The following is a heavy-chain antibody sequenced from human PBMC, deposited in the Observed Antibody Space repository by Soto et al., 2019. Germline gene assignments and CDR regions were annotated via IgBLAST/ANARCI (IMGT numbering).Heavy chain of an antibody. D-gene: IGHD6-6*01. V-gene: IGHV4-30-2*01. Sequence: WKRQPPGKGLEWIGYIFHSGISYSNPSLKGRVTMSVDGSKNRFSLRLSSVTAADTAVYYCARRISARTYYSDSWGQGTLVTVSS. J-gene: IGHJ4*02. CDR3: ARRISARTYYSDS. CDR2: IFHSGIS.